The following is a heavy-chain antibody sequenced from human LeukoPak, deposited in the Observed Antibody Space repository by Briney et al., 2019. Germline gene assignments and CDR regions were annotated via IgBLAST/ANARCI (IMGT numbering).Heavy chain of an antibody. CDR2: INTNTGDP. Sequence: ASVKVSCKASGYTFTTYAMNWVRQAPGQGLEWMGWINTNTGDPTYAQGFAGRFVFSLDTSVSTAYLQISGLKAEDTAMYYCARGAYNSGWYLFDYWGQGTLVTVSS. CDR3: ARGAYNSGWYLFDY. J-gene: IGHJ4*02. V-gene: IGHV7-4-1*02. D-gene: IGHD6-19*01. CDR1: GYTFTTYA.